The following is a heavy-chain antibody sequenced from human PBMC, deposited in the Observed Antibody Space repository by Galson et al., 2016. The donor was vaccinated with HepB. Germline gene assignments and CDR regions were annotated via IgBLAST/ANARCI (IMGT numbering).Heavy chain of an antibody. V-gene: IGHV1-2*06. CDR3: VREGRLGFWTGGNCPALY. J-gene: IGHJ4*02. CDR1: GYTFIVYN. CDR2: INPKNGGT. D-gene: IGHD2-8*02. Sequence: SVKVSCKASGYTFIVYNMHWVRQAPGQGLEWMGRINPKNGGTNYTQKFQGRVTMTRDTSISTTYMELSSLNFDDTAVYYCVREGRLGFWTGGNCPALYWGQGTLVSVSS.